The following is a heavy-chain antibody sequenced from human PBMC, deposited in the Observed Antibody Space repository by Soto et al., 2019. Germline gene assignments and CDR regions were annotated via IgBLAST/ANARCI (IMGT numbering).Heavy chain of an antibody. CDR2: IYYSGST. CDR3: ATVWFGESPH. J-gene: IGHJ1*01. D-gene: IGHD3-10*01. V-gene: IGHV4-39*01. Sequence: QLQLQESGPGLVKPSETLSLTCTVSGGSISSSSYYWGWIRQPPGKGLEWIGSIYYSGSTYYNPSLKSRVTISVDTSQNQFSLKLSSVTAADTAVYYCATVWFGESPHWGQGTLVTVSS. CDR1: GGSISSSSYY.